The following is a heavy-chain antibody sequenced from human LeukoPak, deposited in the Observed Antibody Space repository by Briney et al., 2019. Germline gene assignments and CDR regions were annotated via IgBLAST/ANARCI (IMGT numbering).Heavy chain of an antibody. J-gene: IGHJ6*03. CDR1: GGSISSSNW. CDR2: IYTSGST. D-gene: IGHD1-1*01. CDR3: ARWVPYYYYMDV. Sequence: PSETLSLTCAVSGGSISSSNWWSWVRQPPGKGLEWIGRIYTSGSTNYNPSLKSRVTISVDTSKNQFSLKLSSVTAADTAVYYCARWVPYYYYMDVWGKGTTVTVSS. V-gene: IGHV4-4*02.